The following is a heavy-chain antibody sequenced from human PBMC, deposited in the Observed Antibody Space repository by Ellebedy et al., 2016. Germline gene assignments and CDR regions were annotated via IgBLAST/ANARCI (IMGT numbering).Heavy chain of an antibody. D-gene: IGHD3-10*01. CDR3: ARIGGVSFGERPSDY. CDR2: IYYTGNT. CDR1: GGSISRYY. Sequence: SETLSLTCIVSGGSISRYYWSWIRQPPGRGLEWIVTIYYTGNTNYNPSLRSRVTISLDTSKNQFSLRLPSVTESDTALYYCARIGGVSFGERPSDYWGQGTLVTVSS. V-gene: IGHV4-59*01. J-gene: IGHJ4*02.